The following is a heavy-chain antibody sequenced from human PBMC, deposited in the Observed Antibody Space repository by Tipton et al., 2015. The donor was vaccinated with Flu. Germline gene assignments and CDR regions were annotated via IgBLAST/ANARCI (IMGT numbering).Heavy chain of an antibody. J-gene: IGHJ4*02. D-gene: IGHD1-7*01. CDR1: GDSISSHY. CDR2: IYISGNT. Sequence: TLSLTCTVSGDSISSHYWSGVRQPAGKGLEWIGRIYISGNTQYNPSLKSRVTMSVDTSKNQFSLNLNSVTAADTAVYYCARDQSTNWNYDFFDYWGQGSLVTVS. CDR3: ARDQSTNWNYDFFDY. V-gene: IGHV4-4*07.